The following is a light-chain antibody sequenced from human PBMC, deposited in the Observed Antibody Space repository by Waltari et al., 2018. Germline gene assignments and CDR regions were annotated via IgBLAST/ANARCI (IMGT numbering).Light chain of an antibody. CDR1: QSVSSSY. CDR3: QQDYNLPPLT. CDR2: GAS. Sequence: PGERVTLSCRASQSVSSSYLTWYQQKPGQAPRLLISGASTRATSIPARFSGSGSGTDFTLTISSLQPEDFAVYYCQQDYNLPPLTFGGGTKVDIK. J-gene: IGKJ4*01. V-gene: IGKV3D-7*01.